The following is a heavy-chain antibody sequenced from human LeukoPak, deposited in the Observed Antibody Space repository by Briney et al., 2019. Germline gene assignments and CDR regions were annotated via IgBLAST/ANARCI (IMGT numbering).Heavy chain of an antibody. J-gene: IGHJ3*02. Sequence: PGGSLRLSCAASGFAFGSYAMSWVRQAPGKGLEWVSTVSGSGDSAYYADSVKGRFTISRDNAKNSLYLQMNSLRAEDTAVYYCARDRDPGYNDSSGYRRVNAFDIWGQGTMVTVSS. V-gene: IGHV3-23*01. CDR2: VSGSGDSA. CDR3: ARDRDPGYNDSSGYRRVNAFDI. CDR1: GFAFGSYA. D-gene: IGHD3-22*01.